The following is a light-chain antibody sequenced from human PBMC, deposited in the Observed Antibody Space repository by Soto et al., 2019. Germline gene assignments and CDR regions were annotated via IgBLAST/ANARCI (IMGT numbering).Light chain of an antibody. Sequence: QSPLTQPPSAAGAPGPSVAISFTGTSSDVGGSTYVSWYQQHPSKAPKLLIYEVKKRPSGVPDRFSGHKSGNTASLTVSGLQAEDEADDYGSSYAGSKKGFGTGTKLTVL. J-gene: IGLJ1*01. V-gene: IGLV2-8*01. CDR2: EVK. CDR1: SSDVGGSTY. CDR3: SSYAGSKKG.